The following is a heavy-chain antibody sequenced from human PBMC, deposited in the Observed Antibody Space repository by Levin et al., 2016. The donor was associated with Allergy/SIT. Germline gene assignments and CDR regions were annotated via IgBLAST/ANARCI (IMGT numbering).Heavy chain of an antibody. CDR2: ISAYNGNT. Sequence: ASVKVSCKASGYTFTSYGISWVRQAPGQGLEWMGWISAYNGNTNYAQKLQGRVTMTTDTSTSTAYMELRSLRSDDTAVYYCARGLRGYSSYYYYGMDVWGQGTTVTVSS. V-gene: IGHV1-18*01. CDR1: GYTFTSYG. J-gene: IGHJ6*02. CDR3: ARGLRGYSSYYYYGMDV. D-gene: IGHD5-18*01.